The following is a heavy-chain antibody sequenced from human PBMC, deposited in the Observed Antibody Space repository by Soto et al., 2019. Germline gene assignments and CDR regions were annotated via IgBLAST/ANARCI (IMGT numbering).Heavy chain of an antibody. CDR3: ARDLVGVAPYYFDY. CDR1: GFTFSSYA. V-gene: IGHV3-30-3*01. Sequence: ESGGGVVQPGRSLRLSCAASGFTFSSYAMHWVRQAPGKGLEWVAVISYDGSNKYYADSVKGRFTISRDNSKNTLYLQMNSLRAEDTAVYYCARDLVGVAPYYFDYWGQGTLVTVSS. CDR2: ISYDGSNK. D-gene: IGHD3-3*01. J-gene: IGHJ4*02.